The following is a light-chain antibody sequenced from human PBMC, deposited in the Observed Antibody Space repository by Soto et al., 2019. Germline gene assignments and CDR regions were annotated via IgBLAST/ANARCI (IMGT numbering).Light chain of an antibody. CDR2: GAS. CDR1: QSVSSD. Sequence: EIVMTQSPATLSVSPGEGATLSCRASQSVSSDLAWYQQKHGQAPRLLIFGASTRATGIPARFSGSGSGTEFTLTISSLQSEDFALYYCQQYNNWPRTFGQGTKVEIK. V-gene: IGKV3-15*01. CDR3: QQYNNWPRT. J-gene: IGKJ1*01.